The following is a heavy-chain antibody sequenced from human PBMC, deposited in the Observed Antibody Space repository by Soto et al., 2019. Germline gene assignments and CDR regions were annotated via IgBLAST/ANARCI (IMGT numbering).Heavy chain of an antibody. CDR2: INPSGGST. V-gene: IGHV1-46*01. CDR3: ARDHLSRYYYYYGMDV. Sequence: ASVKVSCKASGGTFTSYYMHWVRQAPGQGLEWMGIINPSGGSTSYAQKFQGRVTMTRDTSTSTVYMELSSLRSEDTAVYYCARDHLSRYYYYYGMDVWGQGTTVTVSS. J-gene: IGHJ6*02. CDR1: GGTFTSYY.